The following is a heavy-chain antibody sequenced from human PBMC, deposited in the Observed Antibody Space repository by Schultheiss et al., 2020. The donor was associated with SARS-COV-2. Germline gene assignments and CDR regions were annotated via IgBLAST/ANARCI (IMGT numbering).Heavy chain of an antibody. J-gene: IGHJ2*01. CDR1: GGSISSYY. Sequence: SETLSLTCTVSGGSISSYYWSWIRQPPGKGLEWIGYIYYSGSTNYNPSLKSRVNISVDTSKNQFSLKLSSVTAADTAVYYCARLTQWLVLWYFDLWGRGTLVTFSS. CDR3: ARLTQWLVLWYFDL. D-gene: IGHD6-19*01. V-gene: IGHV4-59*01. CDR2: IYYSGST.